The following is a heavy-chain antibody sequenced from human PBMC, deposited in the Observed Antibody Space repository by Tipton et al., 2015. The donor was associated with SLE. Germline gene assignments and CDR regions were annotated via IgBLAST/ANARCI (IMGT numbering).Heavy chain of an antibody. V-gene: IGHV4-61*02. Sequence: TLSLTCTLSGGSISSGSYFWTWIRQPAGKGLEWLGRIHTSGGTSYNPSLEGRVTISMDTSKNQFSLKLNSVTAADTAVYYCARVQAYEGFDPWGQGTLVTVSS. CDR1: GGSISSGSYF. J-gene: IGHJ5*02. D-gene: IGHD3-16*01. CDR3: ARVQAYEGFDP. CDR2: IHTSGGT.